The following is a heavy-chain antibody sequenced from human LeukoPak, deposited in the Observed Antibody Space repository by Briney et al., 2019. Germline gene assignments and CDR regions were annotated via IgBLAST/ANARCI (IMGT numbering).Heavy chain of an antibody. V-gene: IGHV4-59*11. Sequence: SETLSLTCTVSGASSSDHYWNWIRQPPGKGLEWIGYIYHSGTTTYNPSLKSRVTMSIDAPQTQFSLKLSSLTAADTAVYYCARTGRDGYNGWGQGTLVTVSS. D-gene: IGHD5-24*01. CDR1: GASSSDHY. CDR3: ARTGRDGYNG. CDR2: IYHSGTT. J-gene: IGHJ4*02.